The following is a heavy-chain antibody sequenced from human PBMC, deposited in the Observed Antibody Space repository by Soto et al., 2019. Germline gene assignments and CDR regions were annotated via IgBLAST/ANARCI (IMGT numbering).Heavy chain of an antibody. CDR3: AKAFRGYYYYFDY. V-gene: IGHV3-23*01. J-gene: IGHJ4*02. CDR1: GFTFSSYA. Sequence: GGSLRLSCAASGFTFSSYAISWVRQAPGKGLEWVSAISGSGGSTYYADSVKGRFTISRDNSKNTLYLQMNSLRAEDTAVYYCAKAFRGYYYYFDYWGQGTLVTVSS. CDR2: ISGSGGST. D-gene: IGHD3-22*01.